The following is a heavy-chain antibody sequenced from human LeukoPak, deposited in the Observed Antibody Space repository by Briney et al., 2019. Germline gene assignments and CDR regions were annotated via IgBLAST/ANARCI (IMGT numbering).Heavy chain of an antibody. D-gene: IGHD3-22*01. CDR1: GFIFSSYE. V-gene: IGHV3-48*03. CDR3: VRELPPVVKYYFDF. CDR2: ISGGGRTV. J-gene: IGHJ4*02. Sequence: GGSLRLSCAASGFIFSSYEMNWVRQAPGKGLEWISYISGGGRTVYYADSVKGRFTISRDNAKNSLYLQMNSLRAEDTAVYYCVRELPPVVKYYFDFWGQGTLVTVSS.